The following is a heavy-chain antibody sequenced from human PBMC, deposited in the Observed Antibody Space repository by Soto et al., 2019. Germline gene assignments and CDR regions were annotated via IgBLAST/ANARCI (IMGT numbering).Heavy chain of an antibody. CDR2: IYSGGST. J-gene: IGHJ4*02. D-gene: IGHD2-8*01. V-gene: IGHV3-66*01. CDR3: ARDPFGVGPFDY. Sequence: PGGSLRLSCAASGFTFSSNYMSWVRQAPGKGLEWVSVIYSGGSTYYADSVKGRFTISRDNSKNTLYLQMNSLRAKDTAVYYCARDPFGVGPFDYWGQGTLVTVSS. CDR1: GFTFSSNY.